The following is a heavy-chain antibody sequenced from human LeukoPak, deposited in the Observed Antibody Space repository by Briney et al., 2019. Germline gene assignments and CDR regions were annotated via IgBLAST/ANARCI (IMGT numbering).Heavy chain of an antibody. Sequence: PGGSLRLSCAASGFTFSSYAMSWVRQAPGKGLEWVSAISGSGGGTYYADSVRGRFTISRDNSKNTLYLQMNSLRAEDTAVYYCAKAPVVVAATDFDYWGQGTLVTVSS. V-gene: IGHV3-23*01. D-gene: IGHD2-15*01. CDR3: AKAPVVVAATDFDY. CDR1: GFTFSSYA. J-gene: IGHJ4*02. CDR2: ISGSGGGT.